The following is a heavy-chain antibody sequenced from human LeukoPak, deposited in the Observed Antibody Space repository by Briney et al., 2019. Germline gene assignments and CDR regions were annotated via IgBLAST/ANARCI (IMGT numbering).Heavy chain of an antibody. CDR2: IYYSGST. Sequence: SETLSLTCTVSGGSISSSSYYWGWIRQPPGKGLEWIGSIYYSGSTYYNPSLKSRVAISVDTSKNQFSLKLSSVTAADTAVYYCAETYCSSTSCYYGPGFGYFDYWGQGTLVTVSS. D-gene: IGHD2-2*01. CDR3: AETYCSSTSCYYGPGFGYFDY. J-gene: IGHJ4*02. CDR1: GGSISSSSYY. V-gene: IGHV4-39*01.